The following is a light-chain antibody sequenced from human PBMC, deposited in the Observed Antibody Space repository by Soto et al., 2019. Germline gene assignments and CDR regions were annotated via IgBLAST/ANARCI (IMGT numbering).Light chain of an antibody. J-gene: IGKJ1*01. CDR2: ATS. Sequence: ENVLTQSPGTLSLSPGERATLSCRASHSVSSSYFAWYQQKPGQAPRLLIYATSSRAAGIPDRFSGSGSGTDFTLTIGRLEPEDVAVYYCQQHGSSPWTFGQGTKVEIK. V-gene: IGKV3-20*01. CDR3: QQHGSSPWT. CDR1: HSVSSSY.